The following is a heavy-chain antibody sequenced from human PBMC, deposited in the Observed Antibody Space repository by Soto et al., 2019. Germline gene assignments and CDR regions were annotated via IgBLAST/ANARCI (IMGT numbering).Heavy chain of an antibody. V-gene: IGHV2-5*02. CDR2: IYWDDDK. Sequence: QITLKESGPTLVKPTQTLTLTCTFSGFSLSTSGVGVGWIRQPPGKALEWLALIYWDDDKRYSPSLKSRLTITKDTAKNQVVLTMTNMDPVDTATYDCALGDNWFDPWGQGTLVTVSS. J-gene: IGHJ5*02. CDR1: GFSLSTSGVG. D-gene: IGHD3-10*01. CDR3: ALGDNWFDP.